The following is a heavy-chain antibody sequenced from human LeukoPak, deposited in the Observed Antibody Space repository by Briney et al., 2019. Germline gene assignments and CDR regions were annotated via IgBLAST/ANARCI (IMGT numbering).Heavy chain of an antibody. CDR3: ARGRARWLQPPVYFDY. Sequence: PSETLSLTCTVSGGSISSYYWSWIRQPPGKGLEWIGYIYYSGSTNHNPSLKSRVTISVDTSKNQFSLKLSSVTAADTAVYYCARGRARWLQPPVYFDYWGQGTLVTVSS. V-gene: IGHV4-59*01. CDR1: GGSISSYY. CDR2: IYYSGST. J-gene: IGHJ4*02. D-gene: IGHD5-24*01.